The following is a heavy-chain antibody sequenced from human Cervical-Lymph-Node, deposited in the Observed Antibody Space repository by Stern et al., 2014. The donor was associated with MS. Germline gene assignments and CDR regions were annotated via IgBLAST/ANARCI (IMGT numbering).Heavy chain of an antibody. CDR2: IYWDDQK. D-gene: IGHD3-3*01. V-gene: IGHV2-5*02. Sequence: QITLKESGPPLVKPTQTLTLTCTLSGFSLSTIGVGVGWIRQPPGKALEWLAVIYWDDQKRYSASLQSRLTITKDTSKNQVVLKMTNMDPEDTASYYCAHKMDEFDFWSGYEAFDIWGQGTMVTVSS. CDR1: GFSLSTIGVG. J-gene: IGHJ3*02. CDR3: AHKMDEFDFWSGYEAFDI.